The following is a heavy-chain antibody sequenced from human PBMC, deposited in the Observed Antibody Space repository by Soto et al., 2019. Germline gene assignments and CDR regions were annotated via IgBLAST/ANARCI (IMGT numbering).Heavy chain of an antibody. D-gene: IGHD2-2*01. Sequence: QVQLVESGGGVVQPGRSLRLSCAASGFTFSSYGMHWVRQAPGKGLEWVAVISYDGSNKYYADSVKGRFTISRDNSKNTLYLQMNSLRAEDTAVYYCAKTKPDPSLYCSSTSCPRNYFDYWGQGTLVTVSS. CDR3: AKTKPDPSLYCSSTSCPRNYFDY. CDR2: ISYDGSNK. CDR1: GFTFSSYG. J-gene: IGHJ4*02. V-gene: IGHV3-30*18.